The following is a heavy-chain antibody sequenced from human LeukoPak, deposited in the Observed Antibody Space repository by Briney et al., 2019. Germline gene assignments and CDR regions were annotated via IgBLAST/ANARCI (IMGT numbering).Heavy chain of an antibody. J-gene: IGHJ6*02. D-gene: IGHD3-10*01. V-gene: IGHV3-30-3*01. CDR1: GFTFSSYA. CDR3: AREKSGYYYGMDA. CDR2: ISYDGSNK. Sequence: GGSLRLCCAASGFTFSSYAMHWGRQAPGKGLEWVAVISYDGSNKYYADSVKGRFTISRDNSKNTLYLQMNSLRAEDTAVYYCAREKSGYYYGMDARGQGTTVTVSS.